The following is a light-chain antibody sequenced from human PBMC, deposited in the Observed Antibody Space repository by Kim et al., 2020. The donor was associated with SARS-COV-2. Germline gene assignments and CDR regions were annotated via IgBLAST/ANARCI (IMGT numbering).Light chain of an antibody. Sequence: EIVLTQSPDSLSLSPGERATLSCRASQSVSSRFLAWYQQKPGQAPRLLIYEATSRATGIPDRFGGSGSGADFTLTVSGLEPEDSAVYYCQQYGSNPTFGQGTKVDIK. CDR1: QSVSSRF. CDR2: EAT. J-gene: IGKJ1*01. V-gene: IGKV3-20*01. CDR3: QQYGSNPT.